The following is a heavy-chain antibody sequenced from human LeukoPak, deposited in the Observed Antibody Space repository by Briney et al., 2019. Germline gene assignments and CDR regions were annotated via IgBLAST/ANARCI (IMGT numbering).Heavy chain of an antibody. D-gene: IGHD1-1*01. J-gene: IGHJ4*02. CDR1: GFTVSSNY. CDR3: ARSPLGPHWNDNLGFDY. Sequence: QPGGSLRLSCAASGFTVSSNYMSWVRQAPGKGLEWVSVIYSGGSTAYADSVKGRFTISRDNSKNTLYLQMNSLRTEDTAVYYCARSPLGPHWNDNLGFDYWGQGTLVTVSS. CDR2: IYSGGST. V-gene: IGHV3-66*01.